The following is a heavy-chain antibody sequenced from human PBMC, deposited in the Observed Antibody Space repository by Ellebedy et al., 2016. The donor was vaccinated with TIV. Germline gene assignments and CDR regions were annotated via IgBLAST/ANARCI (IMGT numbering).Heavy chain of an antibody. CDR3: AGPFRAFHPYYYYGMDV. CDR1: GCTFTSYG. V-gene: IGHV1-18*01. Sequence: ASVKVSXXASGCTFTSYGISWVRQAPGQGLEWMGWISAYNGNTNYAQKFQGRVTITADESTSTAYMELSSLRSEDTAVYYCAGPFRAFHPYYYYGMDVWGQGTTVTVSS. J-gene: IGHJ6*02. CDR2: ISAYNGNT. D-gene: IGHD3-16*01.